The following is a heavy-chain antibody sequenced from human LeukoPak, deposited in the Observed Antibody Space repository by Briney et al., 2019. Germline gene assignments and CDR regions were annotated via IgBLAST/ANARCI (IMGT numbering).Heavy chain of an antibody. J-gene: IGHJ4*02. Sequence: AGGSLRLSCAASGFTFSSYWMSWVRQAPGKGLEWVVNIKQDGSGKYCVDSVKGRFTISRDNSKNTLYLQMNSLRAEDTAVYYCAKDLQQWLVRGYFDYWGQGTLVTVSS. D-gene: IGHD6-19*01. V-gene: IGHV3-7*03. CDR1: GFTFSSYW. CDR2: IKQDGSGK. CDR3: AKDLQQWLVRGYFDY.